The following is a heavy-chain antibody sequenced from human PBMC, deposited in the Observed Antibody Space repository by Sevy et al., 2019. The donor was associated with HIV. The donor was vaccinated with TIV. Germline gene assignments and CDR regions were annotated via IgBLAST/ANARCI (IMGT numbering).Heavy chain of an antibody. CDR2: IYTSGST. D-gene: IGHD6-13*01. J-gene: IGHJ3*02. V-gene: IGHV4-61*02. Sequence: SETLSLTCTVSGGSISSGSYYWSWIRQPAGKGLEWIGRIYTSGSTYYNPSLKSRVTISVDTSKNQFSLKLSSVTAADTAVYYCARASRIAAAGLYSGDAFDIWGHGTMVTVSS. CDR1: GGSISSGSYY. CDR3: ARASRIAAAGLYSGDAFDI.